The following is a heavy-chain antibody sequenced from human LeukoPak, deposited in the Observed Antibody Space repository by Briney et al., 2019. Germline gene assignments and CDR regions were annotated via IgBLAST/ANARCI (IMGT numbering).Heavy chain of an antibody. CDR1: GYSISSGYY. D-gene: IGHD5-18*01. J-gene: IGHJ5*02. CDR3: ARHRSHRGYSYGYLRVGWFDP. CDR2: IYHTGST. Sequence: SETLSLTCDVSGYSISSGYYWGWIRQPPGKGPEWIGSIYHTGSTYYSPSLKSRVSISVDTSKNQFSLKLSSVTAADTAVYYCARHRSHRGYSYGYLRVGWFDPWGQGTLVTVSS. V-gene: IGHV4-38-2*01.